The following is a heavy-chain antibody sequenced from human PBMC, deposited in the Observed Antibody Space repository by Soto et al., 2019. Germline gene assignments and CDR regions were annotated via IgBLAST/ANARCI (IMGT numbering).Heavy chain of an antibody. V-gene: IGHV1-8*01. D-gene: IGHD4-17*01. CDR2: MNPNSGNT. CDR1: GYTFTSYD. Sequence: QVQLVQSGAEVKKPGASVKVSCKASGYTFTSYDINWVRQATGQGLEYLGWMNPNSGNTAYVQKFQGRVTMTWDTSITTAYMELSSLRSEDTAVYFCARGIKSGAYSRWFAPWGQGTLVTVSS. J-gene: IGHJ5*02. CDR3: ARGIKSGAYSRWFAP.